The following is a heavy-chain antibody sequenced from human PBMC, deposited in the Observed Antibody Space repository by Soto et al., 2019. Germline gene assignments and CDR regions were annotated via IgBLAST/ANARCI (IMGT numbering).Heavy chain of an antibody. CDR1: GGSISSSNW. V-gene: IGHV4-4*02. Sequence: SETLSLTCAVSGGSISSSNWWSWVRQPPGKGLEWIGEIYHSGSTNYNPSLKSRVTISVDKSKNQFFLKLSSVTAADTAVYYCAREVEWELLPVAFDIWGQGTMVT. CDR3: AREVEWELLPVAFDI. CDR2: IYHSGST. D-gene: IGHD1-26*01. J-gene: IGHJ3*02.